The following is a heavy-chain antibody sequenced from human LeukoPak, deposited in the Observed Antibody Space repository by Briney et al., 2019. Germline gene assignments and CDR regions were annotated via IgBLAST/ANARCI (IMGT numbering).Heavy chain of an antibody. V-gene: IGHV3-21*01. Sequence: GGSLRLSCAASEFTFSSYSMNWVRQAPGKGLEWVSSISSSSSYIYYADSVKGRFTISRDNAKNSLYLQMNSLRAEDTAVYYCARDRGATYYDFWSGYYLWGQGTLVTVSS. CDR1: EFTFSSYS. J-gene: IGHJ4*02. CDR2: ISSSSSYI. CDR3: ARDRGATYYDFWSGYYL. D-gene: IGHD3-3*01.